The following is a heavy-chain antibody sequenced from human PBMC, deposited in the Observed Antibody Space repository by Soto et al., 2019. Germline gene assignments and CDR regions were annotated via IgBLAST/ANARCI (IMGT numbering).Heavy chain of an antibody. CDR2: LSGSGGAT. Sequence: GGSLRLSCVASAFSLTGCSMSWVRQTPGKGLEWVSALSGSGGATYYADSVKGRFTISRDTSTNTLYLQMSNLRAADTAIYYCAKGEMATIRNSFDPWGQGTLVTVSS. J-gene: IGHJ5*02. V-gene: IGHV3-23*01. CDR3: AKGEMATIRNSFDP. CDR1: AFSLTGCS. D-gene: IGHD5-12*01.